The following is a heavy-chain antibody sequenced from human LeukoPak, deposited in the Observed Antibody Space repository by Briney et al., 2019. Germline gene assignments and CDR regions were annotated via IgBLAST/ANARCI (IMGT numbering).Heavy chain of an antibody. V-gene: IGHV4-34*01. Sequence: SETLSLTCAVYGGSFSGYYWSWIRQPPGKGLEWIGEINHSGSTNYNPSLKSRVTISVDTSKNQFSLKLSSVTAADTAVYYCARRAFYAVAAHKLLFDYWGQGTLVTVSS. CDR2: INHSGST. CDR3: ARRAFYAVAAHKLLFDY. J-gene: IGHJ4*02. D-gene: IGHD6-19*01. CDR1: GGSFSGYY.